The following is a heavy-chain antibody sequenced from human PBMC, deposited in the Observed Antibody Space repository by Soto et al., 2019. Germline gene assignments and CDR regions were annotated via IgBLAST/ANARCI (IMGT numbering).Heavy chain of an antibody. CDR2: ISAYNGNT. V-gene: IGHV1-18*04. D-gene: IGHD3-22*01. Sequence: GASVKVCCKASGYTFTSHGISWVRQAPGQGLEWMGWISAYNGNTNYAQKLQGRVTMTTDTSTSTAYMELRSPRSDDTAVYYCARDVAYYYDSSGYYCDYWGQGTLVTVSS. J-gene: IGHJ4*02. CDR1: GYTFTSHG. CDR3: ARDVAYYYDSSGYYCDY.